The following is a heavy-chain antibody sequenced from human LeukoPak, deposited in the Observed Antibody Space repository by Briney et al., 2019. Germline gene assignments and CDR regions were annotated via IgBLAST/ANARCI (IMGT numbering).Heavy chain of an antibody. V-gene: IGHV3-11*04. CDR3: ARWSRVYSSSFTFDY. CDR2: ISSSGSTI. CDR1: GFTFSDCY. J-gene: IGHJ4*02. D-gene: IGHD6-6*01. Sequence: GGSLRLSCAASGFTFSDCYMSWIRQAPGKGLEWVSYISSSGSTIYYADSVKGRFTISRDNAKNSLYLQMNSLRAEDTAVYYCARWSRVYSSSFTFDYWGQGTLVTVSS.